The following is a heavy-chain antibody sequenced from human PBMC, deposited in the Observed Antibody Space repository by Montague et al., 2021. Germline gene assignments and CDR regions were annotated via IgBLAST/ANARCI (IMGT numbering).Heavy chain of an antibody. CDR1: GASVSSGSYY. CDR3: TRQSIGDRTCLVVVNYDDMDI. V-gene: IGHV4-61*01. D-gene: IGHD3-22*01. Sequence: SETLSLTCTVSGASVSSGSYYWSWIRQPPGKGLEWIGNIYYTGSTYYTPSLKSRVTISVDTSKNQVSLRLSSVTAADTAVYYCTRQSIGDRTCLVVVNYDDMDIWGQGTTVTVSS. CDR2: IYYTGST. J-gene: IGHJ6*02.